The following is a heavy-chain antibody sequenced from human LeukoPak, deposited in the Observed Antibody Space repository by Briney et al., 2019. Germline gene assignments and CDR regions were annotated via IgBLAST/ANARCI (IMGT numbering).Heavy chain of an antibody. Sequence: SKTLSLTCAVYGGSFRGYYWTWIRQPPGKGLEWIGEISHSGSTNYNPSLKSRVTISVDTSKNQFSLKLGSVTAADTAVYYCARMEGSGSYYKASYFDYWGQGTLVTVSS. CDR1: GGSFRGYY. V-gene: IGHV4-34*01. D-gene: IGHD3-10*01. CDR2: ISHSGST. CDR3: ARMEGSGSYYKASYFDY. J-gene: IGHJ4*02.